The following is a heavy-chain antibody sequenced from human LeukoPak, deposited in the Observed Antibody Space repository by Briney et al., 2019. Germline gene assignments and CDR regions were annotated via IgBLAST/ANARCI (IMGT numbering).Heavy chain of an antibody. J-gene: IGHJ6*02. D-gene: IGHD3-10*01. Sequence: PGGSLRLSCAASGFTVSGNYMSWVRQAPGKGLEWVSVIYSGGSTYYADSVKGRFAISRDNSKNTLYLQMNSLRAEDTAVYYCARDRVVRPIYYYYYGMDVWGQGTTVTVSS. CDR3: ARDRVVRPIYYYYYGMDV. CDR1: GFTVSGNY. CDR2: IYSGGST. V-gene: IGHV3-66*01.